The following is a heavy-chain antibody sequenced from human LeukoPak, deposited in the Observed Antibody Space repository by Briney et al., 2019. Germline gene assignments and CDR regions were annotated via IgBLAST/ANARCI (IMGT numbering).Heavy chain of an antibody. J-gene: IGHJ6*03. V-gene: IGHV3-33*01. D-gene: IGHD2-2*01. CDR3: ARAGCSSTSCYTDYYYYYMDV. Sequence: PEGSLRLSCAASGFTFSGYGMHWVRQAPGKGLEWVAVIWYDGSNKYYADSVKGRFTISRDNSKNTLYLQMNSLRAEDTAVYYCARAGCSSTSCYTDYYYYYMDVWGKGTTVTVSS. CDR2: IWYDGSNK. CDR1: GFTFSGYG.